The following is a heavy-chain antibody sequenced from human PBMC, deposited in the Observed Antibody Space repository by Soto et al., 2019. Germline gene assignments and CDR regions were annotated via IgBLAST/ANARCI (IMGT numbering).Heavy chain of an antibody. CDR1: GWTFSSYA. J-gene: IGHJ4*02. CDR2: IIPIFGTA. CDR3: ATGPDGSSWYAGY. Sequence: ASVKVSGEASGWTFSSYAISWVRQAPGQGLEWMGGIIPIFGTANYAQKFQGRVTITADESTSTAYMELSSLRSEDTAVYYCATGPDGSSWYAGYWGQGTQATVSS. D-gene: IGHD6-13*01. V-gene: IGHV1-69*13.